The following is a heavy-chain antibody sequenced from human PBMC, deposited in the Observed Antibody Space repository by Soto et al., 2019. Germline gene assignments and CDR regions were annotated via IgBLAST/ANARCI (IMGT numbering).Heavy chain of an antibody. CDR2: IIPIFGTA. D-gene: IGHD2-21*02. J-gene: IGHJ1*01. CDR3: ESLKVVVTASGYFQH. V-gene: IGHV1-69*01. Sequence: QVQLVQSVAEVKKPGSSVKVSCKASGGTFSSYAISWVRQAPGQGLEWMGGIIPIFGTANYAQKFQGRVTITADESTSTAYMELSSLRSEDTAVYYCESLKVVVTASGYFQHWGQGTLVTVSS. CDR1: GGTFSSYA.